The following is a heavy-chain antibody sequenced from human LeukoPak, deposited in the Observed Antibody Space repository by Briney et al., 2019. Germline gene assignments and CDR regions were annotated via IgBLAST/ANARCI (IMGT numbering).Heavy chain of an antibody. V-gene: IGHV3-7*03. Sequence: GGSLRLSCAASGFTFSSYWMSWVRQAPGKGLEWVANIKQDGSEKHYVDSVKGRFTISRDNAKNSLYLQMNSLRAEDTAVYYCARESGWSEKVRFDYWGQGTLVTVSS. CDR1: GFTFSSYW. D-gene: IGHD6-19*01. CDR2: IKQDGSEK. J-gene: IGHJ4*02. CDR3: ARESGWSEKVRFDY.